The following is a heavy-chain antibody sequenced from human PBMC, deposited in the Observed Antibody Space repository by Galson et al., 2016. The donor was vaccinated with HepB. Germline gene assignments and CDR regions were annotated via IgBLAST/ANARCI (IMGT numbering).Heavy chain of an antibody. J-gene: IGHJ4*02. D-gene: IGHD3-10*01. CDR1: GDSVSGDSAA. Sequence: CAISGDSVSGDSAAWNWIRQSPSRGLEWLGRTYFNYMWYTVYAVSVKSRMTINPDTSKNQFSLKLNSVTAADTAVYYCARQVIRGLSGFDYWGQGALVTVSS. CDR3: ARQVIRGLSGFDY. V-gene: IGHV6-1*01. CDR2: TYFNYMWYT.